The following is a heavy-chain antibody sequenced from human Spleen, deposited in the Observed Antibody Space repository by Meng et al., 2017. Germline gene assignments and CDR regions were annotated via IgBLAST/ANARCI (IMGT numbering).Heavy chain of an antibody. CDR2: ISHSGST. CDR3: ARLWTVTSYSADWFDP. Sequence: QGRLQQWAAGLFKPSETLSLTCDVYGGSFSGYSWSWIRQPPGKGLEWIGEISHSGSTNYSPSLKNRVTVSLDTSKNQFSLKLRSVTAADTAVYYCARLWTVTSYSADWFDPWGQGTLVTVSS. J-gene: IGHJ5*02. D-gene: IGHD4-17*01. V-gene: IGHV4-34*01. CDR1: GGSFSGYS.